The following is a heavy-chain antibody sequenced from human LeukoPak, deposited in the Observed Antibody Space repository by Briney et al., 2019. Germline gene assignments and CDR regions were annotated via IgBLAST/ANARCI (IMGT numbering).Heavy chain of an antibody. V-gene: IGHV4-39*01. D-gene: IGHD2-15*01. CDR3: ARPVGYCSGGSCPNWFDP. CDR2: IYYSGST. J-gene: IGHJ5*02. Sequence: GSLRLSCAASGFPFSSYAMSWIRQPPGKGLEWIGSIYYSGSTYYNPSLKSRVTISVDTSKNQFSLKLSSVTAADTAVYYCARPVGYCSGGSCPNWFDPWGQGTLVTVSS. CDR1: GFPFSSYA.